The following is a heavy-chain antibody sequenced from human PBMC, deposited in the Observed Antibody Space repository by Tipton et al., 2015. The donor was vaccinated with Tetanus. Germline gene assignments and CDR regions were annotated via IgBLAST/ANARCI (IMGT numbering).Heavy chain of an antibody. Sequence: SLRLSCAASGFTISGYWMHWVRQAPGKGLVWVSRIRSDGSTTYYADSVKGRFTISRDNAKNTVYLQMNSLRVEDTAIYYCARENGGYDYYYYYGMDVWGQGTTVTVSS. V-gene: IGHV3-74*01. CDR1: GFTISGYW. D-gene: IGHD5-12*01. CDR3: ARENGGYDYYYYYGMDV. CDR2: IRSDGSTT. J-gene: IGHJ6*02.